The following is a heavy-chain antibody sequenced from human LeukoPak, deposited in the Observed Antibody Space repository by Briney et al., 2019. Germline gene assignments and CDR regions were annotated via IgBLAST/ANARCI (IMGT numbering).Heavy chain of an antibody. CDR1: GGSISSYY. J-gene: IGHJ5*02. CDR2: IYYSGST. CDR3: ARARRSSSWYWFDP. D-gene: IGHD6-13*01. Sequence: SETLSLTCTVSGGSISSYYWSWIRQPPGKGLEWIGYIYYSGSTNYNPSLKSRVTISVDTSKSQFSLKLSSVTAADTAVLYCARARRSSSWYWFDPWGQGTLVTVSS. V-gene: IGHV4-59*01.